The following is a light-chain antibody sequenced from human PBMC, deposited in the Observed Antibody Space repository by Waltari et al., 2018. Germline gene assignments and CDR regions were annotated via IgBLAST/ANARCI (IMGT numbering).Light chain of an antibody. V-gene: IGLV1-44*01. CDR1: SSNIGRTP. Sequence: QSILTQPPSASGPPGQRVTFSCSVNSSNIGRTPVNWYQHLPGTAPNLLIYKSFQRHSGVPDRFSGAKSGTSASLAISGLQSEDEADYYCAVWDDSLNGHIFGTGTKVTVL. CDR3: AVWDDSLNGHI. CDR2: KSF. J-gene: IGLJ1*01.